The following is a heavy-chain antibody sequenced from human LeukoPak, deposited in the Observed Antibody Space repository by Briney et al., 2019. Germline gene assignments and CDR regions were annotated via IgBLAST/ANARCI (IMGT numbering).Heavy chain of an antibody. CDR1: GDSISSGDYY. D-gene: IGHD6-13*01. CDR3: ARVIAAAGGGPYNWFDP. V-gene: IGHV4-61*02. Sequence: SSETLSLTCTVSGDSISSGDYYWSWIRQPAGKGLEWIGRISSSGSTNYNPSLKSRVTISVDTSKNQFSLKLSSVTAADTAVYYCARVIAAAGGGPYNWFDPWGQGTLVTVSS. CDR2: ISSSGST. J-gene: IGHJ5*02.